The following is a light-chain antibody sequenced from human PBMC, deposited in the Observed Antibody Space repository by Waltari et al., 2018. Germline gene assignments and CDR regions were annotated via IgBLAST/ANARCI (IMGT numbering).Light chain of an antibody. Sequence: RVTISCTGSSSNIGAGYDVHWYQQLPGTAPKLLIYGNSNRPSGVPDRFSGSKSGTSASLAITGLRAEDEADYYCQSYDSSLSGSVFGGGTKLTVL. V-gene: IGLV1-40*01. CDR2: GNS. CDR3: QSYDSSLSGSV. CDR1: SSNIGAGYD. J-gene: IGLJ2*01.